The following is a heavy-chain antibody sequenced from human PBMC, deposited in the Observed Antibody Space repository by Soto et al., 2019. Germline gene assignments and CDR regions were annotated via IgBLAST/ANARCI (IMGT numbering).Heavy chain of an antibody. J-gene: IGHJ4*02. D-gene: IGHD1-26*01. CDR2: INHSGST. CDR3: ARQHSGSYETNFDY. V-gene: IGHV4-34*01. CDR1: GGSFSGYY. Sequence: QVQLQQWGAGLLKPSETLSLTCAVYGGSFSGYYWSWIRQPPGKGLEWIGEINHSGSTNYNPSLKSRVTISVDTSKNQFSLKLSSVTAADTAVYYCARQHSGSYETNFDYWGQGTLVTVSS.